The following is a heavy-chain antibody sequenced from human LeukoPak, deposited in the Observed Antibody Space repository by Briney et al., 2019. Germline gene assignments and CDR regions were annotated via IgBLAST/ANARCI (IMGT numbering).Heavy chain of an antibody. CDR3: ARGPYDYGDYFPDY. CDR2: INPNSGGT. V-gene: IGHV1-2*02. D-gene: IGHD4-17*01. CDR1: GYTFTGYY. J-gene: IGHJ4*02. Sequence: ASVKVSCKASGYTFTGYYMHWVRHAPGQGLEWLEWINPNSGGTNYAQKFQGRVTMTRDTSISTAYMELSRLRSDDTAVYYCARGPYDYGDYFPDYWGQGTLVTVSS.